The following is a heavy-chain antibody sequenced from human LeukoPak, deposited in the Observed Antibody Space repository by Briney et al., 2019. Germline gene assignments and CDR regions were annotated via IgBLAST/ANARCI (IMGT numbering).Heavy chain of an antibody. J-gene: IGHJ4*02. CDR2: FDPEDGET. D-gene: IGHD3-3*01. CDR1: GYTLTELS. Sequence: GASVKVSCKVSGYTLTELSMHWVRQAPGKGLEWMGGFDPEDGETIYAQKFQGRVTMTEDTSTDTAYMELSSLRSEDTAVYYCATDKQFLEWLFLWGQGTLVTVSS. CDR3: ATDKQFLEWLFL. V-gene: IGHV1-24*01.